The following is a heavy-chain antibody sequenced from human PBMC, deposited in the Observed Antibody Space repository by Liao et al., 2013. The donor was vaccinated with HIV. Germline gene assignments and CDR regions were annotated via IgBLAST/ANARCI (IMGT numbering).Heavy chain of an antibody. CDR1: GGSVSSSGYY. D-gene: IGHD2-2*02. J-gene: IGHJ5*02. Sequence: QLQLQESGPGLVKPSETLSLTCTVSGGSVSSSGYYWGWIRQPPGEALSWIGSIYNSGSTFYNPSLKSRVTISVDTSKNQFSLSLRSVTAADTAVYYCARARQYRTSIRGVYNWFDPVGPGSPGPPSPQ. V-gene: IGHV4-39*07. CDR2: IYNSGST. CDR3: ARARQYRTSIRGVYNWFDP.